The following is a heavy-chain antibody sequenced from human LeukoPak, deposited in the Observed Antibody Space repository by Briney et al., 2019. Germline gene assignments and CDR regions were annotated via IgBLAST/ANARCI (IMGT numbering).Heavy chain of an antibody. Sequence: SQTLSLTCTVSGGSISGGDYYWSWIRQPPGKGLEWIGFIYHTGSTFYSPSLKSRVTISVDRSKNHFSLRLSSMTAADTAVYYCARVRSIVTVPAAIDGVDAFDIWGQGTRVTVSS. V-gene: IGHV4-30-2*01. J-gene: IGHJ3*02. CDR3: ARVRSIVTVPAAIDGVDAFDI. CDR1: GGSISGGDYY. CDR2: IYHTGST. D-gene: IGHD2-2*01.